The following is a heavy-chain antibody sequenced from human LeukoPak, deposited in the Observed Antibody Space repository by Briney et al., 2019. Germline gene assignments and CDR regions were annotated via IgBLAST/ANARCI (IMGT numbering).Heavy chain of an antibody. Sequence: GGSLRLSCAASGFTFSDHFMSWIRQAPGKGLEWLSCISNSGGTIYYADSVKGRFTLSRDNAKNSLDLQINSLRVEDTAVYYCARDTVWRDAEGYYFDYWGQGTLVTVSS. CDR2: ISNSGGTI. CDR1: GFTFSDHF. J-gene: IGHJ4*02. CDR3: ARDTVWRDAEGYYFDY. V-gene: IGHV3-11*01. D-gene: IGHD4-17*01.